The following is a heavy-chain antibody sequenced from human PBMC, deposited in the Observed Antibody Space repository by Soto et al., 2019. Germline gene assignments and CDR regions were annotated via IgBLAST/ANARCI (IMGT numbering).Heavy chain of an antibody. D-gene: IGHD3-10*02. CDR1: GGSISSSSYY. CDR2: IYYSGRT. CDR3: ARHDSGTMSVTPY. V-gene: IGHV4-39*01. Sequence: QLQLQESGPGLVKPSETLSLTCTVSGGSISSSSYYWGWIRQPPGKGLEWIGSIYYSGRTYYNPSLKSRVTISVDTSKNQFSLKLSSVTAADTAVYYCARHDSGTMSVTPYWGQGTLVTVSS. J-gene: IGHJ4*02.